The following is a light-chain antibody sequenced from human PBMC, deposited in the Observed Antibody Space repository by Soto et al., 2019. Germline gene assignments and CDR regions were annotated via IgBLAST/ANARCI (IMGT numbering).Light chain of an antibody. V-gene: IGKV3-15*01. J-gene: IGKJ4*01. CDR1: QGVGST. Sequence: GMTQSSSPLSLSPGHSLTISCPASQGVGSTLNWYRQQPGQAPRLLIYDAYLRATGVPARFSGSGYGTEFNLTISSLQSEDFAVYYCQHYKTWPLAFGGGTKVDIK. CDR2: DAY. CDR3: QHYKTWPLA.